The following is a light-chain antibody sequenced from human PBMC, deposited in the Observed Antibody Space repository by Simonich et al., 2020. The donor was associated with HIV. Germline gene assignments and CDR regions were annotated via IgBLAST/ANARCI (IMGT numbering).Light chain of an antibody. V-gene: IGKV1-33*01. CDR1: QDITNY. CDR2: GAS. J-gene: IGKJ1*01. CDR3: QQYDNLPWT. Sequence: DIQMTQSPSSLPASVGDRVTITCQASQDITNYLNWYQQKPGKAPKLLIYGASNLETGFPSRFNGTGCGTDFTFTINSLQPEDIATYYCQQYDNLPWTFGRGTKVEIK.